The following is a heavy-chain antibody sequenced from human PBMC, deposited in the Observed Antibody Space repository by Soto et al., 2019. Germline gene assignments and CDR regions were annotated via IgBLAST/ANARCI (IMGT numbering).Heavy chain of an antibody. CDR3: ATEGYSSSWYQGYNWFDP. Sequence: SVKVSCKASGGTFSSYAISWVRQAPGQGLEWMGGIIPIFGTANYAQKFRGRVTITADESTGTAYMELSSLRSEDTAVYYCATEGYSSSWYQGYNWFDPWGQGTLVTVSS. D-gene: IGHD6-13*01. V-gene: IGHV1-69*13. J-gene: IGHJ5*02. CDR1: GGTFSSYA. CDR2: IIPIFGTA.